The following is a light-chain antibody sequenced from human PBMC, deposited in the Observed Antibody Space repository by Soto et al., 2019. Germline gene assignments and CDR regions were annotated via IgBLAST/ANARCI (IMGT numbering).Light chain of an antibody. CDR2: AAS. CDR1: QTISSW. Sequence: DIQMTQSPSTLSGSVGDRVTITCRASQTISSWLAWYQQKPGKVPKLLIYAASSLQSGVPSRFSGSGSETDFTLTISSLQPEHFATYSCQQSYSTTLTLGHGTKVDIK. CDR3: QQSYSTTLT. V-gene: IGKV1-39*01. J-gene: IGKJ1*01.